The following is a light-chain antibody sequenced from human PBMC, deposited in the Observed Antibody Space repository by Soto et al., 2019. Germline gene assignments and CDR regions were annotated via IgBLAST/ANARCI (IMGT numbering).Light chain of an antibody. Sequence: GDRVTITCRASQDIRTYSSWYKQSPGRTPKLLIYLASNLHTGDPSSFSGSGSRTEFTLTIIGLQPEDFATYYCQQLASDPPYMFGQGTKVEIK. CDR3: QQLASDPPYM. CDR1: QDIRTY. V-gene: IGKV1-9*01. CDR2: LAS. J-gene: IGKJ1*01.